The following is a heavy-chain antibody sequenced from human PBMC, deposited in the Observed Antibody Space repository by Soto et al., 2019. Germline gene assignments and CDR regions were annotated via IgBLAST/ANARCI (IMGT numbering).Heavy chain of an antibody. CDR3: ARSPLDGDFDY. CDR1: GYTFTGYY. V-gene: IGHV1-2*02. D-gene: IGHD4-17*01. J-gene: IGHJ4*02. Sequence: ASVKVSCKASGYTFTGYYMHWVRQAPGQGLEWMGWINPNSGGTNYAQKFQGRVTMTRDTSISTAYMELSSLRSEDTAVYYCARSPLDGDFDYWGQGTLVTVSS. CDR2: INPNSGGT.